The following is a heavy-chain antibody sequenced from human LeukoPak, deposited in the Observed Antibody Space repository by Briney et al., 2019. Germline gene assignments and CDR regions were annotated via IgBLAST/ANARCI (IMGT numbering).Heavy chain of an antibody. D-gene: IGHD4-17*01. Sequence: PSETLSLTCAVYGGSFSGYYWSWIRQPPGKGLEWVGEINHSGSTNYNPSLKSRVTISVDTSKNQSSLKLSSVTAADTAVYYCARSLTTVVADYWGQGTLVTVSS. J-gene: IGHJ4*02. V-gene: IGHV4-34*01. CDR2: INHSGST. CDR1: GGSFSGYY. CDR3: ARSLTTVVADY.